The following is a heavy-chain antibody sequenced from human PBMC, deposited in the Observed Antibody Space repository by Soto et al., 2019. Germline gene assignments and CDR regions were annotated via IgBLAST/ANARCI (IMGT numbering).Heavy chain of an antibody. Sequence: SETLFLTCTFSGGSVSSGSYYWSWIRQPPGKGLEWIGYIYYSGSTNYNPSLKSRVTISVDTSKNQFSLKLSSVTAADTAVYYCATADLGYSYGVFDYWGQGTLVTVSS. V-gene: IGHV4-61*01. CDR1: GGSVSSGSYY. J-gene: IGHJ4*02. D-gene: IGHD5-18*01. CDR3: ATADLGYSYGVFDY. CDR2: IYYSGST.